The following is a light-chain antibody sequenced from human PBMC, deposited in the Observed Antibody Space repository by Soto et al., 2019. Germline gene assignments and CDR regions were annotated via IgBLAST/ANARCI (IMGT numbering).Light chain of an antibody. CDR1: QSVTSSY. CDR2: GAS. J-gene: IGKJ3*01. CDR3: QQYGNSPFT. Sequence: EIVLTQSPGTLSLSPGERATLSCRASQSVTSSYLAWYHQKPGQAPRLLIYGASSRATGIPDRFSGSGSGTDFTLTISRLEPEDFAVNYCQQYGNSPFTFGPGTKVDIK. V-gene: IGKV3-20*01.